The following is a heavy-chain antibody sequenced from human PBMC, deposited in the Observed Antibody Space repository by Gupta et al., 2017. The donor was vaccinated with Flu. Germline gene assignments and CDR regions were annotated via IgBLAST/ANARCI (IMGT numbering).Heavy chain of an antibody. CDR2: INAGNGNT. CDR3: ASSFLPVTTLAFDY. J-gene: IGHJ4*02. D-gene: IGHD4-4*01. Sequence: QVQLVQSGAEVKKPGAYVKVSCTASGYTFTSYAMHWVRQAPGQRLEWMGWINAGNGNTKYSQKFQGRVTITRDTSASTAYMELSSLRSEDTAVYYCASSFLPVTTLAFDYWGQGTLVTVAS. V-gene: IGHV1-3*01. CDR1: GYTFTSYA.